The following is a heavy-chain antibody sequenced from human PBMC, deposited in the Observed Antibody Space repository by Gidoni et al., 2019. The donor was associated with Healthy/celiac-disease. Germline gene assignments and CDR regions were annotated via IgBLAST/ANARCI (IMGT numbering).Heavy chain of an antibody. V-gene: IGHV4-34*01. D-gene: IGHD3-3*01. Sequence: QVQLQQWGAGLLKPSETLSLTCAVYGGSFSGYYWSWTRQPPGKGLEWIGEINHSGSTNYNPSLKSRVTISVDTSKNQFSLKLSSVTAADTAVYYCARATYYDFWSGYYYYYYMDVWGKGTTVTVSS. CDR1: GGSFSGYY. CDR3: ARATYYDFWSGYYYYYYMDV. J-gene: IGHJ6*03. CDR2: INHSGST.